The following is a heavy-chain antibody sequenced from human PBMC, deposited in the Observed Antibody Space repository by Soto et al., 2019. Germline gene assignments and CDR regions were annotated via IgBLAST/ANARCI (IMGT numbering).Heavy chain of an antibody. J-gene: IGHJ5*02. D-gene: IGHD1-1*01. CDR1: GFTFNRYG. V-gene: IGHV3-30*03. Sequence: GGSLRLSCVASGFTFNRYGMHWVRQAPGKGLEWVAEISFDGTAKYYDESVKGRFTVSRDNGNNTLHLEMNSLGAKDTAVYFCATGRRTRFDXWGQVTLVTVSX. CDR2: ISFDGTAK. CDR3: ATGRRTRFDX.